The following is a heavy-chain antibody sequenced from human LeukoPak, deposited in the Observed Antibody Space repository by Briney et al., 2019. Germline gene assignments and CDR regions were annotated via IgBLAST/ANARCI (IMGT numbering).Heavy chain of an antibody. V-gene: IGHV1-2*02. CDR1: GYTFTGYY. Sequence: GASVKVSCKASGYTFTGYYMHWVRQAPGQGLEWMGWINPNSGGTNYAQKFQGRVTMTRDTSISTAYMELSRLRSDDTAVYYCAREAQLFGELYSADYWGQGTLVTVSS. J-gene: IGHJ4*02. CDR2: INPNSGGT. D-gene: IGHD3-10*02. CDR3: AREAQLFGELYSADY.